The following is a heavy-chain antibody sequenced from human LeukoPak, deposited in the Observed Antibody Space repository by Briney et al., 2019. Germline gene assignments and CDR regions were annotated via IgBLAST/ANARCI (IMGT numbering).Heavy chain of an antibody. V-gene: IGHV1-69*04. CDR2: IIPILGIA. D-gene: IGHD3-22*01. CDR1: GGTFSSYA. J-gene: IGHJ6*02. CDR3: ARDLPQNYYDSSGYKRTPYYGMDV. Sequence: SVKVSCMASGGTFSSYAISWVRQAPGQGLEWMGRIIPILGIANYAQKFQGRVTITADKSTSTAYMELSSLRSEDTAVYYCARDLPQNYYDSSGYKRTPYYGMDVWGQGTTVTVSS.